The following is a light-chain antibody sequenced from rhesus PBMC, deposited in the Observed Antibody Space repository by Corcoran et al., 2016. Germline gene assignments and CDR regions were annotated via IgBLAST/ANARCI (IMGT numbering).Light chain of an antibody. J-gene: IGKJ1*01. V-gene: IGKV1-43*02. CDR1: QGISSY. CDR3: LQYNSDPPT. CDR2: KTS. Sequence: DIQMTQSPSSLSASVGDSITLTCRASQGISSYLHWYQKTPGKAPKRRIYKTSSLESGVPSRFSGSGSGTDFTLTISSLQPEDFATYYCLQYNSDPPTFGQGTKVEIK.